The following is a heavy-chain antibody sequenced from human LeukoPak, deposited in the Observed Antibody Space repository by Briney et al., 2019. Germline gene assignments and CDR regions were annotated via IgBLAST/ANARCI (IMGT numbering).Heavy chain of an antibody. V-gene: IGHV1-2*04. CDR2: INPNSGGT. D-gene: IGHD2-15*01. CDR1: GYTFTGYY. J-gene: IGHJ3*02. Sequence: ASVKVSCKASGYTFTGYYMYWVRQAPGQGLERMGWINPNSGGTNYAQKFQGWVTMTRDTSISTAYMELSRLRSDDTAVYYCARDRRYCSGGSCYSDAFDIWGQGTMVTVSS. CDR3: ARDRRYCSGGSCYSDAFDI.